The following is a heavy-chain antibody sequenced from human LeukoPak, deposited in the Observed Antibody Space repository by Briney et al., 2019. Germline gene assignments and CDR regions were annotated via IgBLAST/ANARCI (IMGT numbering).Heavy chain of an antibody. J-gene: IGHJ6*03. D-gene: IGHD1-26*01. Sequence: GGSLRLSCAASGFTFSSYEMNWVRQAPGKGLEWVSYISSSGSTIYYADSVKGRFTISRDNAKNSLYLQMNSLRAEDTAVYYCARDPYSGSYGNYYYYFMDVWGKGTTVTISS. V-gene: IGHV3-48*03. CDR1: GFTFSSYE. CDR3: ARDPYSGSYGNYYYYFMDV. CDR2: ISSSGSTI.